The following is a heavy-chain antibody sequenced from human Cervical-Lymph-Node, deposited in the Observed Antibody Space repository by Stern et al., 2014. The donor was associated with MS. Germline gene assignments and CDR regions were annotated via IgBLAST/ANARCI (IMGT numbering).Heavy chain of an antibody. D-gene: IGHD2-21*02. J-gene: IGHJ4*02. CDR3: ARSREYCGAACWGYFEY. V-gene: IGHV1-2*06. CDR1: GYTFTDYY. CDR2: IQPKSGDT. Sequence: VQLVQSGAEVKKPGASVRVSCRASGYTFTDYYLHWVRQAPGQGTEWMGRIQPKSGDTTSDQKFLGRVTVTSDTSITTSYMDLSGLRSDDTAIYYCARSREYCGAACWGYFEYWGQGTLVTVSS.